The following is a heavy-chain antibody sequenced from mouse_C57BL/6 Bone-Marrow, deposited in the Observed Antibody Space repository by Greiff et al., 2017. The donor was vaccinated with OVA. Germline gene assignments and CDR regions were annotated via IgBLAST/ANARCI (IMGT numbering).Heavy chain of an antibody. V-gene: IGHV1-63*01. J-gene: IGHJ4*01. CDR1: GYTFTNYW. Sequence: VKLVESGAELVRPGTSVKMSCKASGYTFTNYWIGWAKQRPGHGLEWIGDIYPGGGYTNYNEKFKGKATLTADKSSSTAYMQFSSLTSEDSAIYYCARCRYDGADYWGQGTSVTVSS. D-gene: IGHD2-12*01. CDR3: ARCRYDGADY. CDR2: IYPGGGYT.